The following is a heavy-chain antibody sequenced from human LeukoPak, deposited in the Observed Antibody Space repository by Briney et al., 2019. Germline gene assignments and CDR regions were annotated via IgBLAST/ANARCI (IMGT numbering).Heavy chain of an antibody. CDR3: ARAYGSGRGNWFDP. CDR2: INSDGSST. J-gene: IGHJ5*02. V-gene: IGHV3-74*01. D-gene: IGHD3-10*01. CDR1: GFTFSSYW. Sequence: GGSLRLSCAASGFTFSSYWMHRVRQAPGKGLVWVSRINSDGSSTSYADSVKGRFTISRDNAKNTLYLQMNSLRAEDTAVYYCARAYGSGRGNWFDPWGQGTLVTVST.